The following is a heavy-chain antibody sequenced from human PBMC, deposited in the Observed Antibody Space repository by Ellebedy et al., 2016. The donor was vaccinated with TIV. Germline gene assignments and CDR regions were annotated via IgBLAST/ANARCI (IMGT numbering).Heavy chain of an antibody. J-gene: IGHJ6*02. Sequence: GESLKISXAASEFSFSMFAMSWVRQAPGRGLEWVSGTSDGGVSTYYADSVRGRFTISRDNSRNTLYLHMNSLRSEDTAVYYCAADLDVWGQGTTVTVS. CDR2: TSDGGVST. CDR1: EFSFSMFA. V-gene: IGHV3-23*01. CDR3: AADLDV.